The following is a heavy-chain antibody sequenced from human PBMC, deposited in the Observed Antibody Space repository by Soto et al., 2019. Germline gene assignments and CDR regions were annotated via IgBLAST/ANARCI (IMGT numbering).Heavy chain of an antibody. V-gene: IGHV3-30-3*01. J-gene: IGHJ4*02. Sequence: GSLRLSCAASGFTFSSYAMHWVRQAPGKGLEWVAVISYDGSNKYYADSVKGRFTISRDNSKNTLYLQMNSLRAEDTAVYYCARDPPDTAMVGYFDYWGQGTLVTVSS. CDR1: GFTFSSYA. CDR3: ARDPPDTAMVGYFDY. CDR2: ISYDGSNK. D-gene: IGHD5-18*01.